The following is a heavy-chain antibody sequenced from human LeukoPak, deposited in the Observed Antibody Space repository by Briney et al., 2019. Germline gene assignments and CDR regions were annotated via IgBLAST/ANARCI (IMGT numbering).Heavy chain of an antibody. V-gene: IGHV4-34*01. J-gene: IGHJ6*03. Sequence: SETLSLTCAVYGGSFSGYYWSWIRQPPGKGLEWIGEINHSGSTNYNPSLKSRVTISVDTSKNQFSLKLSSVTAADTAVYYCARVKQLVPLYYYYMDVWGKGTTVTVS. CDR2: INHSGST. CDR3: ARVKQLVPLYYYYMDV. D-gene: IGHD6-6*01. CDR1: GGSFSGYY.